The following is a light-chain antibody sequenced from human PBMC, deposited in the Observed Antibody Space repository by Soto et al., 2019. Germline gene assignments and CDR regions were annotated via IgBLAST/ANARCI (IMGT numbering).Light chain of an antibody. CDR1: QSVSSNF. J-gene: IGKJ3*01. Sequence: EIVLTQSPGTLSLAPGERATLSCRASQSVSSNFLAWYQQKPSQAPRLLIYGASNRATGIPDRFSGSGSGTDFTLTISRLEPEDFAVYYCQQYGSSPFTFGPGTKVDIK. V-gene: IGKV3-20*01. CDR3: QQYGSSPFT. CDR2: GAS.